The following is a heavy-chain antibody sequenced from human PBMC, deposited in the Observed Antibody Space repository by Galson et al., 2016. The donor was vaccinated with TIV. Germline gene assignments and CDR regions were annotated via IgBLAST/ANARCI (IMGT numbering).Heavy chain of an antibody. CDR3: ARSGDYGDY. J-gene: IGHJ4*02. Sequence: SVKVSCKASGYTFTSYDINWVRHATGQGLEWMGWMNPNSGNTGYAQKFRGRVTMTRNTSVRTAYMELSSLRSEDTAVYYCARSGDYGDYWGQGTLVTVSS. CDR1: GYTFTSYD. CDR2: MNPNSGNT. V-gene: IGHV1-8*02. D-gene: IGHD4-17*01.